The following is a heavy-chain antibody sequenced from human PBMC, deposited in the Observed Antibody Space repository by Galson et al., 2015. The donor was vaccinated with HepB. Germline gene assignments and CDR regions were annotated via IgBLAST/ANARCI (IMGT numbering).Heavy chain of an antibody. CDR1: GGTFSSYA. D-gene: IGHD3-22*01. J-gene: IGHJ4*02. CDR2: IIPIFGTA. CDR3: ASSYYYDSSGYEAAGLFDY. Sequence: SVKVSCKASGGTFSSYAISWVRQAPGQGLEWMGGIIPIFGTANYAQKFQGRVTITADESTSTAYMELSSLRSEDTAVYYCASSYYYDSSGYEAAGLFDYWGQGTLVTVSS. V-gene: IGHV1-69*13.